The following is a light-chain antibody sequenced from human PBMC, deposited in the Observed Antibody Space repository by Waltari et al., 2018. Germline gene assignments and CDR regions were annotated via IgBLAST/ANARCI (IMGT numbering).Light chain of an antibody. CDR2: GKN. J-gene: IGLJ1*01. CDR1: RLRYYY. CDR3: NSRDSRGHPLV. V-gene: IGLV3-19*01. Sequence: SSELTQDPVVSVALGPTVRLTCQGDRLRYYYANWYHQKPGQAPVLVMYGKNNRPSGIPDRFSGSYSGTTASLIITGAQAEDEGDYYCNSRDSRGHPLVFGTGTKVTVL.